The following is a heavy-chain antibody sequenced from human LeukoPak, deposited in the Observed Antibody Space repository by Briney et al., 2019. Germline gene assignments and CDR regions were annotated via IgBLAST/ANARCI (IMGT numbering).Heavy chain of an antibody. CDR2: IRSKAYGGTT. V-gene: IGHV3-49*03. J-gene: IGHJ3*02. D-gene: IGHD3-22*01. CDR3: TRGHSSGYYPGAFDI. Sequence: GGSLRLSCTASGFTFGDYAMSWFRQAPGKGLEWVGFIRSKAYGGTTEYAASVKGRFTISRDDSKSIAYLQMNSLKTEDTAVYYCTRGHSSGYYPGAFDIWGQGTMVTVSS. CDR1: GFTFGDYA.